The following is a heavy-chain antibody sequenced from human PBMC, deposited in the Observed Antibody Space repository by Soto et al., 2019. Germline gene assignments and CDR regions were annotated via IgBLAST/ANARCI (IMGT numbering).Heavy chain of an antibody. V-gene: IGHV3-11*05. CDR2: ISSSSSYT. J-gene: IGHJ5*01. D-gene: IGHD6-13*01. CDR3: ARGTCIAAAECALSWFDS. CDR1: GFTFSNAW. Sequence: GGSLRLSCAASGFTFSNAWMNWVRQAPGKGLEWVSYISSSSSYTNYADSVKGRFTISRDNAKNSLYLQMNSLRAEDTAVYYCARGTCIAAAECALSWFDSWGQGSLVPGSS.